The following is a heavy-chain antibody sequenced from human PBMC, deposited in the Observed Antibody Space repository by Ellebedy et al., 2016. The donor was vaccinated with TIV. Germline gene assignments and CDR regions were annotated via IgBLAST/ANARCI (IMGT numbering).Heavy chain of an antibody. D-gene: IGHD3-10*01. CDR1: GYNFNTYW. J-gene: IGHJ4*02. CDR2: IYPGDSDA. CDR3: ARRESFFGLGSNYKGVDY. V-gene: IGHV5-51*01. Sequence: GESLKISCKASGYNFNTYWLGWVRQMPGKGLEWMGNIYPGDSDAKYSPSFEGQVTISVDKSINTAYLQWSSLKASDTATYYCARRESFFGLGSNYKGVDYWGQGTRVSVSS.